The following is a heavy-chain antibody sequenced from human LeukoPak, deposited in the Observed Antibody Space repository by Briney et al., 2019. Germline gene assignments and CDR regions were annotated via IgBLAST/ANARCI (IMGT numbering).Heavy chain of an antibody. Sequence: GGSLRLSCAASGFTFSSYDMHWVRQATGKGLEWVSAIGTAGDTYYPGSVKGRFTISRENAKNSLYLQMNSLRAEDTAVYYCARDVGYFDWHVGMDVWGQGTTVTVSS. D-gene: IGHD3-9*01. V-gene: IGHV3-13*01. CDR2: IGTAGDT. CDR3: ARDVGYFDWHVGMDV. J-gene: IGHJ6*02. CDR1: GFTFSSYD.